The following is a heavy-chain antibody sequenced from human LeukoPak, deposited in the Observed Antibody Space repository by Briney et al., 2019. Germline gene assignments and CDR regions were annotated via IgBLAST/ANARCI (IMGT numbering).Heavy chain of an antibody. J-gene: IGHJ6*03. D-gene: IGHD4-17*01. Sequence: GASVKVSCKASGYTFTGYYMHWVRQAPGQGLEWMGWISPNSGGTNYAQKFQGRVTMTRDTSISTAYMELSRLRSDDTAVYYCARVDGDYYYYMDVWGKGTTVTVSS. CDR3: ARVDGDYYYYMDV. CDR2: ISPNSGGT. CDR1: GYTFTGYY. V-gene: IGHV1-2*02.